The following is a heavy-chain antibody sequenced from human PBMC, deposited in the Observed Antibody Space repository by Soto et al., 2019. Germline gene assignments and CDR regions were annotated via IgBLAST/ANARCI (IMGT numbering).Heavy chain of an antibody. D-gene: IGHD6-19*01. CDR3: ARLTVAGPRYFDY. Sequence: PSETLSLTCTVSGGSVSSGSYYWSWIRQPPGKGLEWIGYIYYSGSTNYNPSLKSRVTTSVDTSKNQFSLKLSSVTAADTAVYYCARLTVAGPRYFDYWGQGTLVTVSS. J-gene: IGHJ4*02. V-gene: IGHV4-61*01. CDR2: IYYSGST. CDR1: GGSVSSGSYY.